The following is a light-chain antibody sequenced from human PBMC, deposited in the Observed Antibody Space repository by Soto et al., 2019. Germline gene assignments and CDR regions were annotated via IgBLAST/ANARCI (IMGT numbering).Light chain of an antibody. J-gene: IGKJ1*01. V-gene: IGKV3-20*01. CDR2: GAS. CDR3: QQYDSSPRT. CDR1: QSGSSRS. Sequence: EIVLTQSPGTLSLSPGERATLSCRASQSGSSRSLACYQQKPGQAPRLLISGASSRAADIPDRFSGSGSGTDFTLTINRLEPEDFAVYYCQQYDSSPRTFGQGTKVDIK.